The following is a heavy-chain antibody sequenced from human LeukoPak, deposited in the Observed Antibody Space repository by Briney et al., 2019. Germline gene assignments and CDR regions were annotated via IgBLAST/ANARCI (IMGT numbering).Heavy chain of an antibody. CDR2: ITAGNGNT. V-gene: IGHV1-3*01. J-gene: IGHJ4*02. D-gene: IGHD2-15*01. CDR3: ARDSGEYYFDY. Sequence: GASVKVSCKASGYIFISYAMHWVRQAPGQRPEWMGWITAGNGNTKYSQKFQGRVTITRDTSASTAYMELSSLRSEDTAVYYCARDSGEYYFDYWGQGTLVTVSS. CDR1: GYIFISYA.